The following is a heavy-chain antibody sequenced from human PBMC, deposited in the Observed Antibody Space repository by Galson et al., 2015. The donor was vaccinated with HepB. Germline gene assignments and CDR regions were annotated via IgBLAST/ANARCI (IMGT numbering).Heavy chain of an antibody. J-gene: IGHJ4*02. CDR1: GGSFSGYF. V-gene: IGHV4-34*01. D-gene: IGHD3-22*01. Sequence: ETLSLTCGVYGGSFSGYFWSWIRQPPGKGLEWIGEINHSGSTNYNPSLKSRVTISLDTSKNQFSLKLTSVTAADTAVHYCARSPGSMYYYDSSGYLDYWGQGTLVTVSS. CDR2: INHSGST. CDR3: ARSPGSMYYYDSSGYLDY.